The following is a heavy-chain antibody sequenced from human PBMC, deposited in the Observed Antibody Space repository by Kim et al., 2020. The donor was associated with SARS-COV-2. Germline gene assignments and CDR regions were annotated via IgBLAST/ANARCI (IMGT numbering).Heavy chain of an antibody. D-gene: IGHD1-26*01. CDR3: AKGRGATSWHAFDI. J-gene: IGHJ3*02. Sequence: ADSVKGRFTISRDNSKTTLYLQMNSLRAEDTAVYYCAKGRGATSWHAFDIWGQGTMVTVSS. V-gene: IGHV3-23*01.